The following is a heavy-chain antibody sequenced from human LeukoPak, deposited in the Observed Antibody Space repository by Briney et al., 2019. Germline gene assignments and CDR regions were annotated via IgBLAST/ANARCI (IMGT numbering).Heavy chain of an antibody. CDR2: IYHSGST. Sequence: SQTLSLTCAVSGGSISSGGYSWSWIRQPPGKGLEWIGYIYHSGSTYYNPSLKSRVTISVDRSKNKLSLKLSSVTAADTAVYYCAREPYYYDSSGYPVHYYGMDVWGQGTTVTVSS. CDR1: GGSISSGGYS. D-gene: IGHD3-22*01. J-gene: IGHJ6*02. CDR3: AREPYYYDSSGYPVHYYGMDV. V-gene: IGHV4-30-2*01.